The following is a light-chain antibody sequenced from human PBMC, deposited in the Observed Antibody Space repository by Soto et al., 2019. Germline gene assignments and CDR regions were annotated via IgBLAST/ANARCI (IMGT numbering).Light chain of an antibody. Sequence: EVVLTQSPGTLSLSPGERATLSCRASQSVSSSFLAWYQQKPGQAPRLLIHAASTGASGIPARFRGSGSGTDFTLTISSLEPEDSAVYFCHQYADSPQPFGQGNKVEIK. V-gene: IGKV3-20*01. J-gene: IGKJ2*01. CDR1: QSVSSSF. CDR3: HQYADSPQP. CDR2: AAS.